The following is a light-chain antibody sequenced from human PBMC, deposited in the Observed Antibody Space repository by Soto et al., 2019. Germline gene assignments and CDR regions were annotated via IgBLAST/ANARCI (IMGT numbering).Light chain of an antibody. CDR1: SSDVGGYIW. V-gene: IGLV2-14*01. CDR2: DVN. Sequence: QSVLTQPASVSGSPGQSITISCTGTSSDVGGYIWVSWYQHHPGKAPKLIIYDVNIRPSGVSDRFSGSKSGNTASLTISGLQTEDEAEYYCVSYTSRSTYVFGSGTKLTVL. CDR3: VSYTSRSTYV. J-gene: IGLJ1*01.